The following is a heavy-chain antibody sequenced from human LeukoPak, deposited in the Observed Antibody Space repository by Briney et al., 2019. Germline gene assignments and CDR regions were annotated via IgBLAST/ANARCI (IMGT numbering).Heavy chain of an antibody. J-gene: IGHJ6*02. D-gene: IGHD3-22*01. Sequence: GASVKVSCKASGYTFTSYYMHWVRQAPGQGLEWMGIINPSGGSTSYAQKFQGRVTITRDTSTSTVYMELSSLRSEDTAVYYCARGDYDSSGYYYSLNYYYYYGMDVWGQGTTVTVS. CDR2: INPSGGST. CDR1: GYTFTSYY. V-gene: IGHV1-46*01. CDR3: ARGDYDSSGYYYSLNYYYYYGMDV.